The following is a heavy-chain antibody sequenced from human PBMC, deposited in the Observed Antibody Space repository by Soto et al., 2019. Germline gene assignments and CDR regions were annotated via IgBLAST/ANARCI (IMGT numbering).Heavy chain of an antibody. J-gene: IGHJ6*02. CDR3: ARDIDNRDYYYGLDV. V-gene: IGHV3-48*03. CDR2: ISNSGNTI. CDR1: GGECMDYG. Sequence: LRISCGASGGECMDYGMNWVRQDPGKGLEWISYISNSGNTIYVADSMRGRFTISRDNAKNSLFLQMNSLRADDTAVYYCARDIDNRDYYYGLDVWGRGTTVTVSS. D-gene: IGHD1-20*01.